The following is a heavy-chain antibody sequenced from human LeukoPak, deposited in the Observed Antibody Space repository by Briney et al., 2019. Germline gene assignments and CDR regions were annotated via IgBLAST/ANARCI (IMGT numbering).Heavy chain of an antibody. CDR3: ARDRGYASGYEEFDY. Sequence: SETLSLTCTVSGGSISSYYWSWIRQPAGKGLEWIGRIYTSGSTNYNPSLKSRVTMSVDTSKNQFSLKLSSVAAADTAVYYCARDRGYASGYEEFDYWGQGTLVTVSS. V-gene: IGHV4-4*07. CDR2: IYTSGST. J-gene: IGHJ4*02. CDR1: GGSISSYY. D-gene: IGHD5-12*01.